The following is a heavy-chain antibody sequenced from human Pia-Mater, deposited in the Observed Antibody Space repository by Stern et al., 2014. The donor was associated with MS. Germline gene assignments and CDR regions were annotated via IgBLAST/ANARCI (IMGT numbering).Heavy chain of an antibody. Sequence: VQLLESGAEGKKPGSSGKVSCKASGGTFSSYAISWGRQAPGQGLEWMGGIIPIFGTANYAQKFQGRVTITADKSPSTAYMELSSLRSEDTAVYYCARDYGMTTTTGAFDIWGQGTMVTVSS. CDR2: IIPIFGTA. V-gene: IGHV1-69*06. CDR3: ARDYGMTTTTGAFDI. CDR1: GGTFSSYA. D-gene: IGHD5-24*01. J-gene: IGHJ3*02.